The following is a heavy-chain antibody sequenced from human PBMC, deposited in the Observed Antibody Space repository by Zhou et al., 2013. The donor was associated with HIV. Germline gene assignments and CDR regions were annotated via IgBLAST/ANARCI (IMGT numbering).Heavy chain of an antibody. CDR3: ARDLFSGEGDYFDY. D-gene: IGHD3-10*01. CDR2: INPSGGST. J-gene: IGHJ4*02. V-gene: IGHV1-46*01. CDR1: GYTFTSYY. Sequence: QVQLMQSGAEVKKPGASVKVSCKASGYTFTSYYIHWVRQAPGQGLEWMGIINPSGGSTIYAHKFQGRVTMTRDTSISTAYMELSSLRFDDTALYYCARDLFSGEGDYFDYWGQGTLVTVSS.